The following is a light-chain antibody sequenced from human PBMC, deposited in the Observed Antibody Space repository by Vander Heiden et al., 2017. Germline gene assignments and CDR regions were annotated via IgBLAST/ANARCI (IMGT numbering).Light chain of an antibody. Sequence: IQTTQSRSSRSASVGDRVTITCRASQSISRYLNWYQQKPGKVPKLLIYTASGLQSGVPPRFSGSGSGTDFTLTISSLQPEDFGTYYCQQSDMSPSTFGQGTKVEIK. V-gene: IGKV1-39*01. CDR3: QQSDMSPST. J-gene: IGKJ1*01. CDR2: TAS. CDR1: QSISRY.